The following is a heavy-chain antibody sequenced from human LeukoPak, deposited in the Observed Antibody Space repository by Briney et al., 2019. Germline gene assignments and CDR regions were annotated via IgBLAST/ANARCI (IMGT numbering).Heavy chain of an antibody. V-gene: IGHV4-39*07. CDR1: GGSLSSSSYY. Sequence: SETLSLPCTVSGGSLSSSSYYWGWVRPPPRKGVGWVGGIYYSGSTYYNPSLKSRVTISVDTSKNQFSLKLSSVTAADTAVYYCARERPSTFDSSYAFDIWGQGTMVTVSS. J-gene: IGHJ3*02. CDR2: IYYSGST. D-gene: IGHD3-22*01. CDR3: ARERPSTFDSSYAFDI.